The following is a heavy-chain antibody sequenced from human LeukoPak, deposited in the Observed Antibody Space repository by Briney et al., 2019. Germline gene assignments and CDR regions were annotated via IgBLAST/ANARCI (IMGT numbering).Heavy chain of an antibody. CDR2: IIPIFGTA. CDR1: GGTFSSYA. D-gene: IGHD3-3*01. J-gene: IGHJ4*02. V-gene: IGHV1-69*13. Sequence: ASVKISCKASGGTFSSYAISWVRQAPGQGLEWMGGIIPIFGTANYAQKFQGRVTITADESTSTAYMGLSSLRSEDTAVCYCARDFGFWSGYYFDYWGQGTLVTVSS. CDR3: ARDFGFWSGYYFDY.